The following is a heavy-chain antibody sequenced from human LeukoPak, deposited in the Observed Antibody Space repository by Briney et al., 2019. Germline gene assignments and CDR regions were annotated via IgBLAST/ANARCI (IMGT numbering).Heavy chain of an antibody. Sequence: GESLKISCKGSGYIFTTCWIAWVRQMPGKGLEWMGIIYPAYSDTRYSPSFQGQVTISADKSISTASLQWSSLGASDTAIYYCARYHSNSSGYYALDIWGQGTMVTVSS. CDR1: GYIFTTCW. CDR2: IYPAYSDT. V-gene: IGHV5-51*01. CDR3: ARYHSNSSGYYALDI. J-gene: IGHJ3*02. D-gene: IGHD3-22*01.